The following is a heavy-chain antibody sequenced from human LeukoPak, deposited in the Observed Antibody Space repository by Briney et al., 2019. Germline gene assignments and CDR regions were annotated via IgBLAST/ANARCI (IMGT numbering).Heavy chain of an antibody. CDR3: ARDPGSGYEEHFDY. V-gene: IGHV3-23*01. J-gene: IGHJ4*02. D-gene: IGHD5-12*01. CDR1: GFTFSSYA. Sequence: GGSLRLSCVVSGFTFSSYAMSWVRQAPGKGLEWVSGISGSGGSTYYADSVKGRFTISRDNAKDSLYLQMNSLRAEDTAVYYCARDPGSGYEEHFDYWGQGTLVTVSS. CDR2: ISGSGGST.